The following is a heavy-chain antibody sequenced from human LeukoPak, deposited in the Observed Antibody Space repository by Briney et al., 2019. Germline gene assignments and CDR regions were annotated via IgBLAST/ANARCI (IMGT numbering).Heavy chain of an antibody. Sequence: QPGGSLRLSCAASGFTFSSHSMSWVRQAPGKGLEWVANVKEDGSEENYVDSVKGRFTISRDNAVKSLYLQMNGLRAEDTAVHFCARLLHYERSVYRPVDCWGQGTLVAVSS. CDR2: VKEDGSEE. CDR1: GFTFSSHS. D-gene: IGHD5/OR15-5a*01. J-gene: IGHJ4*02. CDR3: ARLLHYERSVYRPVDC. V-gene: IGHV3-7*01.